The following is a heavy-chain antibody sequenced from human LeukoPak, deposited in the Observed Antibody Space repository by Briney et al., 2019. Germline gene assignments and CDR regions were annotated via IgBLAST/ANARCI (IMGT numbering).Heavy chain of an antibody. Sequence: PSETLSLTCSVSGGSINGGSYYWSWIRQPAGKPLEWIGHIFTTGSTSYNPSLRTRITISEDSSKDQFSLKLSSVTAADAAVYYCARKTYDSSGLIPHPGVFDIWGQGTMVTVSS. J-gene: IGHJ3*02. D-gene: IGHD3-22*01. CDR2: IFTTGST. CDR3: ARKTYDSSGLIPHPGVFDI. CDR1: GGSINGGSYY. V-gene: IGHV4-61*09.